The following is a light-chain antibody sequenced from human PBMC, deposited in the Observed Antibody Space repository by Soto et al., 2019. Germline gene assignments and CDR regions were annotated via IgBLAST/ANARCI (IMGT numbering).Light chain of an antibody. J-gene: IGKJ1*01. CDR3: QQAGNRPPRT. CDR2: HTS. CDR1: QSVSSY. Sequence: ETVLTQSPGTLSFSPGERATLSCRASQSVSSYLAWYQQKPGQAPRLVVYHTSTRATGIPARFSGSGSGTDFTLTISSLEPEDFAVYYCQQAGNRPPRTFGQGTKVDI. V-gene: IGKV3-11*01.